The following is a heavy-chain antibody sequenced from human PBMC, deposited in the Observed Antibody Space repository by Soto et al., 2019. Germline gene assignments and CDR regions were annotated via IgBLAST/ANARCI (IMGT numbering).Heavy chain of an antibody. CDR2: ISNNGAHT. CDR3: ARRGYGSRWPNVYMDV. D-gene: IGHD6-13*01. CDR1: GFTLSNYE. V-gene: IGHV3-64*01. J-gene: IGHJ6*03. Sequence: EAQLVESGGGLVQPGGSLRLSCAASGFTLSNYEMHRVRQPPGKGLVYVSGISNNGAHTDYAKSVKGRFTISRDNSKNTLYLQMGSLRAEDMALYYCARRGYGSRWPNVYMDVWGKGTTVTVSS.